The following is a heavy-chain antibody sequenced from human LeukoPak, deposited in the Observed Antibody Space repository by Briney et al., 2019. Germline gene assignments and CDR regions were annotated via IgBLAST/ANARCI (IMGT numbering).Heavy chain of an antibody. CDR3: AKGGSTQNGD. Sequence: XXVXQXXXXXXDWISYISTTSSTIYYADSVRGRFTISRDNAKNSLYLQMNSLRDDDTAVYYCAKGGSTQNGDWGQGTLVTVSS. D-gene: IGHD2-2*01. J-gene: IGHJ4*02. V-gene: IGHV3-48*02. CDR2: ISTTSSTI.